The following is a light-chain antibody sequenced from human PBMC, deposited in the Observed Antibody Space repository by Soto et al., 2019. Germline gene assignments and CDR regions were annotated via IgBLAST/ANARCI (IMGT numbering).Light chain of an antibody. CDR3: SSYTTSSTYA. CDR2: EVT. J-gene: IGLJ1*01. Sequence: QSALTQPASVSGSPGQSITISCTGTRNDVGSYNSVSWYQQHPGKAPKLMIYEVTNRPSGVSNRFSASKSGNTASLTISGLQAEDEAGYYCSSYTTSSTYAFGTGTKVTVL. V-gene: IGLV2-14*01. CDR1: RNDVGSYNS.